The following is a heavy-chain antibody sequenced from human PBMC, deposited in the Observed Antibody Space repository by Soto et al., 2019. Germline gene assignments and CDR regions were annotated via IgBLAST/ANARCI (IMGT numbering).Heavy chain of an antibody. Sequence: GGSLRLSCAASGFTFSSYAMSWVRQAPGKGLEWVSAISGSGGSTYYADSVKGRFTISRDNSKNTLYLQMNSLRAEDTAVYYCAMDGEGEGAFDIWGQGTMVTVSS. V-gene: IGHV3-23*01. J-gene: IGHJ3*02. CDR1: GFTFSSYA. CDR2: ISGSGGST. CDR3: AMDGEGEGAFDI. D-gene: IGHD3-10*01.